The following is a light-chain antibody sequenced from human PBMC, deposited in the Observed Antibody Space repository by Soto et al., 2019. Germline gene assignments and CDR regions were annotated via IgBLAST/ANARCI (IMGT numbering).Light chain of an antibody. J-gene: IGLJ2*01. CDR3: AAWDGSLNAVI. V-gene: IGLV1-44*01. CDR2: NNN. CDR1: SSNIGSNA. Sequence: QPVLTQPPSASGTPGQRVTISCSGSSSNIGSNAVNWYQHLPGMAPKLLIYNNNQRPSGVPDRFSGSKSGTSASLAISGLQSEDEADYYCAAWDGSLNAVIFGGGTKLTVL.